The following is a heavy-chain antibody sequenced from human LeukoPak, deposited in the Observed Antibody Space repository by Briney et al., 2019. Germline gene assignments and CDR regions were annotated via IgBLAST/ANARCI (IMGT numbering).Heavy chain of an antibody. Sequence: ASVKVSCKASGYTFTVYYMHWVRQAPGQGLEWMGRINPNSGGPNYAKTFQGRATMTRDTSISTAYMGLSRLRSDDTAVYYCARVRGGIAVAGKYYYFDYWGQGTLVTVSS. CDR3: ARVRGGIAVAGKYYYFDY. D-gene: IGHD6-19*01. CDR1: GYTFTVYY. CDR2: INPNSGGP. V-gene: IGHV1-2*06. J-gene: IGHJ4*02.